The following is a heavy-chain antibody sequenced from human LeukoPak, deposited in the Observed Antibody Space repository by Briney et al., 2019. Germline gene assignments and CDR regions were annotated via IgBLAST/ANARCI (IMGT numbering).Heavy chain of an antibody. D-gene: IGHD2-15*01. CDR1: GFTFTIYG. V-gene: IGHV3-30*18. CDR2: ISYDESNK. CDR3: AKETLGYRSGGSCQGLNY. J-gene: IGHJ4*02. Sequence: GGSLRLSCAASGFTFTIYGMYWVRQAPGKGLEWVAMISYDESNKYYTDSVKGRFTISRDNSKNTLYLQMNSLRAEDTAIYYCAKETLGYRSGGSCQGLNYWGQGTLVTVSS.